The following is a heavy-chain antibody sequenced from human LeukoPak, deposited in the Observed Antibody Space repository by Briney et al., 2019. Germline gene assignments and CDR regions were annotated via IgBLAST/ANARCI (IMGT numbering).Heavy chain of an antibody. V-gene: IGHV4-4*07. J-gene: IGHJ6*03. Sequence: SETLSLTCTVSGGSISSYYWSWIRQPAGKGLEWIGRIYTSGSTNYNPSLKSRVTMSVDTSKNQFSLKLSSVTAADTAVYYCARDLWIAAAGHYYYYYYMDVWGKGTTVTVSS. D-gene: IGHD6-13*01. CDR1: GGSISSYY. CDR2: IYTSGST. CDR3: ARDLWIAAAGHYYYYYYMDV.